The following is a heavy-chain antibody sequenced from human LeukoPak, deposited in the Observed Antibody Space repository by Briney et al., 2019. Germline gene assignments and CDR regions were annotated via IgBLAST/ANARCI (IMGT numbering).Heavy chain of an antibody. CDR2: IYPADSDT. V-gene: IGHV5-51*01. CDR3: ARRDWNGQYYFDF. J-gene: IGHJ4*02. Sequence: GESLKISCKGSGYSFTTYWIAWVRQMPGKGLECMGIIYPADSDTRYSPSFQGLVTISADKSITTAYLQWSSLKASDTAIYYCARRDWNGQYYFDFWGQGTLVTVSS. CDR1: GYSFTTYW. D-gene: IGHD1-1*01.